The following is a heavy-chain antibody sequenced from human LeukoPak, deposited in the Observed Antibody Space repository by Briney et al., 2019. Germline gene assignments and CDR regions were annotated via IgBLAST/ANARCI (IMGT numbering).Heavy chain of an antibody. Sequence: PGGSLRLSCVASGFTFSAYSVNWVRQAPGRGLEWVSYINGPGDAKYYTDSVQGRFAISRDNTENLLYLHMNSLRVEDTAVYYCARDTDDIVVVVAAYYFDYWGQGTLVTVSS. CDR2: INGPGDAK. V-gene: IGHV3-48*04. CDR3: ARDTDDIVVVVAAYYFDY. CDR1: GFTFSAYS. D-gene: IGHD2-15*01. J-gene: IGHJ4*02.